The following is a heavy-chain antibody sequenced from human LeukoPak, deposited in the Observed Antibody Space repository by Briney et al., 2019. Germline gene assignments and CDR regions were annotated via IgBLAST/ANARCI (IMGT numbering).Heavy chain of an antibody. V-gene: IGHV1-2*02. D-gene: IGHD3-22*01. CDR1: GHTFTSYY. Sequence: ASVKVSCKASGHTFTSYYMHWVRQAPGQGLEWMGWINPNSGATDYAQKFQGRVTMTRDTSISTAYMELSRLRTDDTAVYYCARAGSGYYLYYFDYWGQGTLVTVSS. CDR3: ARAGSGYYLYYFDY. CDR2: INPNSGAT. J-gene: IGHJ4*02.